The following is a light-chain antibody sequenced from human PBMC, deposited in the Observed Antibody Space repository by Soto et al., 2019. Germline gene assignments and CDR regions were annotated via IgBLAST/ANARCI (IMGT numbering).Light chain of an antibody. CDR1: QSVSSN. J-gene: IGKJ4*01. CDR2: GAS. CDR3: QQYNNWPLT. V-gene: IGKV3-15*01. Sequence: EIVMTQSPATLSVSPGERATLSCRASQSVSSNLAWYQQKPGQAPRLLIYGASTRATGIPTRFSVSVSGTEFTLTISSLQSEDFAVYYCQQYNNWPLTFGGGTKVEIK.